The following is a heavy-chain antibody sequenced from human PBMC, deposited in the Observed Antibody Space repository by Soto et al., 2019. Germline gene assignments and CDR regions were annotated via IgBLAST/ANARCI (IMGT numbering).Heavy chain of an antibody. D-gene: IGHD3-16*02. Sequence: GGSLRLSCAASGFTFNNYAMSWVRQAPGKGLEWVSTISFSGFTTYYADSVKGRFTISRDNSKNTLYLQLNSLRAEDTAVYYFAKAGLRLEELSKRGPFDYWGQGSLVTSP. CDR2: ISFSGFTT. CDR1: GFTFNNYA. V-gene: IGHV3-23*01. CDR3: AKAGLRLEELSKRGPFDY. J-gene: IGHJ4*02.